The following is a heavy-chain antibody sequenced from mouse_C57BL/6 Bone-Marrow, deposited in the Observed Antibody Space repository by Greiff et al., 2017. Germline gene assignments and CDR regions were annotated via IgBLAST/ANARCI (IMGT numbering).Heavy chain of an antibody. CDR3: TRDYGLWFAY. Sequence: LVESGAELVRPGASVTLSCKASGYTFTDYEMHWVKQTPVHGLEWIGAIDPETGGTAYNQKFKGKAILTADKSSSTAYMELRSLTSEDSAVYYCTRDYGLWFAYWGQGTLVTVSA. J-gene: IGHJ3*01. CDR2: IDPETGGT. V-gene: IGHV1-15*01. D-gene: IGHD1-1*02. CDR1: GYTFTDYE.